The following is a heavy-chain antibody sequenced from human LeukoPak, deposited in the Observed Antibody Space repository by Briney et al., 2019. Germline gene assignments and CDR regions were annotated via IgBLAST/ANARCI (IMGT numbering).Heavy chain of an antibody. D-gene: IGHD3-3*01. V-gene: IGHV3-53*01. J-gene: IGHJ4*02. CDR3: ARSANYDFWSGYLGAFDY. CDR2: IYSGGST. Sequence: GGSLRLSCAASGFTVSSNYMSWVRQAPGKGLERVSVIYSGGSTYYADSVKGRFTISRDNSKNTLYLQMNSLRAEDTAVYYCARSANYDFWSGYLGAFDYWGQGTLVTVSS. CDR1: GFTVSSNY.